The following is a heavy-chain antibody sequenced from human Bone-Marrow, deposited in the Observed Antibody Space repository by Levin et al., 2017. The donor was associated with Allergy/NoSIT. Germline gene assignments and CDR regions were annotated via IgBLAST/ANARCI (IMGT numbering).Heavy chain of an antibody. D-gene: IGHD5-12*01. CDR1: GFTVSSNY. Sequence: PGGSLRLSCAASGFTVSSNYMSWVRQAPGKGLEWVSVIYSGGSTYYADSVKGRFTISRDNSKNTLYLQMNSLRAEDTAVYYCARALKWIGYDHWGQGTLVTVSS. V-gene: IGHV3-53*01. CDR2: IYSGGST. J-gene: IGHJ4*02. CDR3: ARALKWIGYDH.